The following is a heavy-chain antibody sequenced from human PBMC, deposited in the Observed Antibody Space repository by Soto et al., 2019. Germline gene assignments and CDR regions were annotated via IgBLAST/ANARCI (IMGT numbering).Heavy chain of an antibody. J-gene: IGHJ4*02. V-gene: IGHV3-48*02. CDR3: ARGGWNDLFDS. D-gene: IGHD1-1*01. Sequence: PGGSLRLSCAASGFTFSSYSINWVRQAPGKGLEWVSYISGSGDTIYYADSLRGRFTIPRDNARNSLHLQMNNLRDEDTAVYYCARGGWNDLFDSWGQGTLVTVSS. CDR2: ISGSGDTI. CDR1: GFTFSSYS.